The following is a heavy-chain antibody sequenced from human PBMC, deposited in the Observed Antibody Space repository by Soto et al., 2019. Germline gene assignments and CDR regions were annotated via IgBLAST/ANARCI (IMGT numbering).Heavy chain of an antibody. J-gene: IGHJ4*02. CDR1: GFTFSSYW. Sequence: HPGGSLRLSCAASGFTFSSYWMSWVRQAPGKGLEWVANIKQDGSEKYYVDSVKGRFTISRDNAKNSLYLQMNSLRAEDTAVYYCARGISGSYHGPLDFDYWGQGTLVTVSS. V-gene: IGHV3-7*05. CDR2: IKQDGSEK. D-gene: IGHD1-26*01. CDR3: ARGISGSYHGPLDFDY.